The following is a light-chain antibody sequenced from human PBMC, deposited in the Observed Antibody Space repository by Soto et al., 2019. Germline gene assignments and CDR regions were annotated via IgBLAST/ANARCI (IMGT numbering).Light chain of an antibody. CDR2: DAS. V-gene: IGKV1-5*01. CDR3: QQYSGYSLT. CDR1: QSVSAW. J-gene: IGKJ4*01. Sequence: DIQMTQSPSTLAASVGDRVTISCRASQSVSAWLAWYQQKPGKAPKLLISDASSLKSGVPLRFSGSGFGTEFTLTISSLQPEDFATYYCQQYSGYSLTFGGGTKVEMK.